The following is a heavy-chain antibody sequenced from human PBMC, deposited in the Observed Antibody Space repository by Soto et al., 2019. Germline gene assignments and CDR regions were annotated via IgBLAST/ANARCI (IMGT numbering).Heavy chain of an antibody. Sequence: PGESLKISCKGSGYSFTSYWIGWVRQMPGKGLEWMGIIYPGDSDTRYSPSFQGQVTISADKSISTAYLQWSSLKASDTAMYYCASPLSTTGPKPPPRDYYYYYGMDVWGQGTTVTVSS. V-gene: IGHV5-51*01. J-gene: IGHJ6*02. CDR3: ASPLSTTGPKPPPRDYYYYYGMDV. D-gene: IGHD1-1*01. CDR2: IYPGDSDT. CDR1: GYSFTSYW.